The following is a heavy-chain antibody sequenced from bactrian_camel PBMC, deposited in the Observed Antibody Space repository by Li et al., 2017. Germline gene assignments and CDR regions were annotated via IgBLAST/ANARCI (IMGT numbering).Heavy chain of an antibody. CDR2: LNSDGSNT. CDR3: ATGVVYVYLFTY. J-gene: IGHJ4*01. D-gene: IGHD3*01. CDR1: GFTFSSYW. V-gene: IGHV3S6*01. Sequence: HVQLVESGGGLVQPGGSLRLSCAASGFTFSSYWMYWVRQAPGKGLEWVSSLNSDGSNTYYAGSVKGRFAISKDNAKNTVYLQMNSLKSEDTALYYCATGVVYVYLFTYWGQGTQVTVS.